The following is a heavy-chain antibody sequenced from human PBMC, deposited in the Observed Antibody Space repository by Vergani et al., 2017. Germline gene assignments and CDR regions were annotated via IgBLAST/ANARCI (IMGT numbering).Heavy chain of an antibody. CDR2: IYPGDSDT. D-gene: IGHD6-6*01. J-gene: IGHJ4*02. Sequence: EVQLVQSGAEVKKPGESLKISCKGSGYSFTSYWIGWVRQMPGKGLELMGIIYPGDSDTRYSPSFQGQVTISADKSISTAYLQWSSLKASDTAMYYCARLSIAARPGYYFDYWGQGTLVTVSS. V-gene: IGHV5-51*01. CDR1: GYSFTSYW. CDR3: ARLSIAARPGYYFDY.